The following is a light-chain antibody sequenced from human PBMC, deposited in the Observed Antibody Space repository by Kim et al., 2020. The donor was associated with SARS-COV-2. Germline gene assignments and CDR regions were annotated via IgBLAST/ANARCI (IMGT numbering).Light chain of an antibody. J-gene: IGLJ3*02. CDR2: LNSDGSN. Sequence: PFKLTGTLSSRHSSDSNATQQQPPEKGRRYLMKLNSDGSNSKGDGNPDRFSGSSSGAERYLTISSLQSEDEADYYCQTWCTGIQVFGGGTKLTVL. V-gene: IGLV4-69*01. CDR1: SRHSSDS. CDR3: QTWCTGIQV.